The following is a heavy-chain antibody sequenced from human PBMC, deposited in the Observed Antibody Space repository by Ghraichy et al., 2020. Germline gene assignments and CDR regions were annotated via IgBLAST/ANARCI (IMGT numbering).Heavy chain of an antibody. CDR2: ISYDGSNK. CDR3: VRGRYSSGSRGWFDP. CDR1: GFTFSSYA. D-gene: IGHD6-19*01. J-gene: IGHJ5*02. V-gene: IGHV3-30-3*01. Sequence: GESLNISCAASGFTFSSYAMHWVRQAPGKGLGWVAVISYDGSNKYYADSVKGRFTISRDNSKNTLYLQMNSLRAEDTAVYYCVRGRYSSGSRGWFDPWGQGTLVTVSS.